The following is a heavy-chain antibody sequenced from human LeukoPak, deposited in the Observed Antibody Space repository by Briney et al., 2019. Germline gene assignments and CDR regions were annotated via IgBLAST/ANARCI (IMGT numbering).Heavy chain of an antibody. CDR1: GYTFTSYG. CDR3: ARVYCRDGYNCAFDI. V-gene: IGHV1-18*01. Sequence: ASVTVSCTASGYTFTSYGISWVGQAPGQGLEGMGWISAYNGNTNYAQKLQGRVTMTTDTSTSTAYMELRSLRSDDTAVYYCARVYCRDGYNCAFDIWGQGTMVTVSS. J-gene: IGHJ3*02. D-gene: IGHD5-24*01. CDR2: ISAYNGNT.